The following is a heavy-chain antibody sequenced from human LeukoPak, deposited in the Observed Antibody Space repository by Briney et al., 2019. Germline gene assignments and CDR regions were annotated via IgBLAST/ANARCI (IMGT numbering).Heavy chain of an antibody. V-gene: IGHV4-59*01. J-gene: IGHJ4*02. CDR1: GGSINSYY. CDR3: ARASGSSWGAAFAY. D-gene: IGHD6-13*01. CDR2: IYYTGST. Sequence: SETLSLTCTVSGGSINSYYWSWIRQPPGKGLEWIGYIYYTGSTYYNPSLKSRLTISVDSSNNQFSLEVSSVTAADTAVYYCARASGSSWGAAFAYWGQGTLVTVSS.